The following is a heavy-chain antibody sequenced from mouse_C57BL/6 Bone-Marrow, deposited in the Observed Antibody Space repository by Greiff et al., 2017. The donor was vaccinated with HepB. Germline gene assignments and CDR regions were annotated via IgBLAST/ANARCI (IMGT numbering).Heavy chain of an antibody. CDR1: GFTFSSYA. Sequence: EVQLVESGEGLVKPGGSLKLSCAASGFTFSSYAMSWVRQTPEKRLEWVAYISSGGDYIYYADTVKGRFTISRDNARNTLYLQMSSLKSEDTAMYYCTRTGYGSSSYYFDYWGQGTTLTVSS. D-gene: IGHD1-1*01. J-gene: IGHJ2*01. CDR2: ISSGGDYI. CDR3: TRTGYGSSSYYFDY. V-gene: IGHV5-9-1*02.